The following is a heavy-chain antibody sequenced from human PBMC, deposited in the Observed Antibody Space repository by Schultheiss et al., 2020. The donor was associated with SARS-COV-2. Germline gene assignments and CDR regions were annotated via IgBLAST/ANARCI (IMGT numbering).Heavy chain of an antibody. J-gene: IGHJ6*03. CDR2: IKSDGSRT. Sequence: GGSLRLSCAASGFTFDDYAMHWVRQAPGKGLVWVSCIKSDGSRTTYADSVKGRFTISRDNAKNTLYLQMNSLRAEDTAVYYCARGQYYGSGSYYYYYYYMDVWGKGTTVTVSS. CDR3: ARGQYYGSGSYYYYYYYMDV. CDR1: GFTFDDYA. V-gene: IGHV3-74*01. D-gene: IGHD3-10*01.